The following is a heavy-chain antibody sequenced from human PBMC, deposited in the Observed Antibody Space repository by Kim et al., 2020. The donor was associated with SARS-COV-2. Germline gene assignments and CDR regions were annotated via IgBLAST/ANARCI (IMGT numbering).Heavy chain of an antibody. CDR3: ARGVITTGFDY. J-gene: IGHJ4*02. V-gene: IGHV4-34*04. Sequence: STNHHPSLERRPTISMDTSKNHLSLKLTSVTAAGTAVYYCARGVITTGFDYWGQGTLVTVSS. D-gene: IGHD3-22*01. CDR2: ST.